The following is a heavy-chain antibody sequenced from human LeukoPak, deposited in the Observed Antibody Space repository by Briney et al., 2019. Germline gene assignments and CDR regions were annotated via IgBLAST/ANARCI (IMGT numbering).Heavy chain of an antibody. CDR2: IKSKTDGGTT. Sequence: PGGSLRLSCAASGFTFSNAWMSWVRQAPGKGLEWVGRIKSKTDGGTTDYAAPVKGRFTISRDDSKTTLYLQMNSLKTEDTAVYYCTTSPLYGGFGYWGQGTLVTVSS. CDR1: GFTFSNAW. V-gene: IGHV3-15*01. D-gene: IGHD4/OR15-4a*01. CDR3: TTSPLYGGFGY. J-gene: IGHJ4*02.